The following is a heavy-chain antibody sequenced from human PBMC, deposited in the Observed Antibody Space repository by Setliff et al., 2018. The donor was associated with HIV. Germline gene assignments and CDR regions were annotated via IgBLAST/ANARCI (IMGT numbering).Heavy chain of an antibody. V-gene: IGHV1-3*01. D-gene: IGHD6-19*01. CDR2: INGGNGNT. Sequence: GASVKVSCKASGYTFTRYNIHWVRQAPGQRLEWMGWINGGNGNTKYSQKFQDRVTITRDTSANTAYMELSSLRSEDTAVYYCARGSCSGCYLSDYWGLGTLVTVSS. CDR3: ARGSCSGCYLSDY. CDR1: GYTFTRYN. J-gene: IGHJ4*02.